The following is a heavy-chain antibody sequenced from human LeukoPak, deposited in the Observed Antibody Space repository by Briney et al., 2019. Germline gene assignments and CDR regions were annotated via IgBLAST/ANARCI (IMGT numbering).Heavy chain of an antibody. CDR2: INSDGSST. Sequence: GGSLRLSCAASGFTFSSYWMHWVRQAPGKGLVWVSRINSDGSSTYYADSVKGRFGISRDNAKNTLYLQMNSLRAEDTAVYYCTRGYGDWFDPWGQGTLVTVSS. CDR1: GFTFSSYW. V-gene: IGHV3-74*01. D-gene: IGHD4-17*01. CDR3: TRGYGDWFDP. J-gene: IGHJ5*02.